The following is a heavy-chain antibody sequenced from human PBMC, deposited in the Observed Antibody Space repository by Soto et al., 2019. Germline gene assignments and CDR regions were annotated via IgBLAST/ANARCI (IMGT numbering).Heavy chain of an antibody. CDR2: ISYDGSNK. Sequence: PGGSLRLSCAASGFTFSSYGMHWVRQAPGKGLEWVAVISYDGSNKYYADSVKGRFTISRDNSKNTLYLQMNSLRAEDTAVYYCAKLPSSGYFDYWGQGTLVTVSS. D-gene: IGHD1-26*01. CDR1: GFTFSSYG. V-gene: IGHV3-30*18. J-gene: IGHJ4*02. CDR3: AKLPSSGYFDY.